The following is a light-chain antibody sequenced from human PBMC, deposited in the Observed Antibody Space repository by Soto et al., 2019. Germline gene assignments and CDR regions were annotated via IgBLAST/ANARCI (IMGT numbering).Light chain of an antibody. CDR2: AAS. Sequence: IQLTQSPSSLSASIGDRVTITCRASQAIASYLAWYQQKPGNAPKLLIYAASTLHSGVTSRFSGSGSGTDFTLTISSLQPEDFVTYYCQQLNVNLLFGQGTKLEIK. V-gene: IGKV1-9*01. J-gene: IGKJ2*01. CDR3: QQLNVNLL. CDR1: QAIASY.